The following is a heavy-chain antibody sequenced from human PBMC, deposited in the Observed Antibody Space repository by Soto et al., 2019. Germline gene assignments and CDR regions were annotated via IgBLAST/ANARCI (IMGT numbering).Heavy chain of an antibody. J-gene: IGHJ4*02. D-gene: IGHD6-6*01. CDR2: FDPEDGET. Sequence: GASVKVSCKVSGYTLTELSMHWVRQAPGKGLEWMGGFDPEDGETIYAQKFQGRVTMTEDTSTDTAYMELSSLRSEDTAVYYCATDHRCSSSWGLCRRYFDYWGQGTLVTVSS. V-gene: IGHV1-24*01. CDR3: ATDHRCSSSWGLCRRYFDY. CDR1: GYTLTELS.